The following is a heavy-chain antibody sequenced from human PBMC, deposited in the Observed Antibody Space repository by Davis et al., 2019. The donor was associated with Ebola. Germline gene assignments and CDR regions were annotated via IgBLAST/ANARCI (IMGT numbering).Heavy chain of an antibody. CDR1: GSAFTTTF. V-gene: IGHV4-59*12. Sequence: SETLSLTCTVSGSAFTTTFLRWVPQAPWKGLLWIGCTYYSGSTNYNPSLKSRITISVDTSKNQFSLKLSSVTAADTAVYYCARVRLRRPDAFEIWGQGTMVTVSS. CDR3: ARVRLRRPDAFEI. D-gene: IGHD5-12*01. CDR2: TYYSGST. J-gene: IGHJ3*02.